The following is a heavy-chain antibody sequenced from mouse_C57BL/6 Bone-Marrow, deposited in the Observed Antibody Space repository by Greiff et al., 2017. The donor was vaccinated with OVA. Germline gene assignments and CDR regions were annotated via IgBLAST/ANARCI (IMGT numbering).Heavy chain of an antibody. CDR2: IDPSDSYT. CDR1: GYTFTSYW. Sequence: QVQLKQSGAELVKPGASVKLSCKASGYTFTSYWMQWVKQRPGQGLEWIGEIDPSDSYTNYNQKFKGKATLTVDTSSSTAYMQLSSLTSEDSAVYYCARWGTTVEDYWGQGTTLTVSS. V-gene: IGHV1-50*01. CDR3: ARWGTTVEDY. D-gene: IGHD1-1*01. J-gene: IGHJ2*01.